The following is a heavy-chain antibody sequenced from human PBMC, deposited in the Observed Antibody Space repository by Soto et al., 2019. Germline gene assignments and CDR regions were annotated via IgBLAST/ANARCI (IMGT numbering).Heavy chain of an antibody. D-gene: IGHD5-18*01. Sequence: SETLSLTCTVSGASINPYYWSWIRQPPGKGLEWIGYIYYSGTTNYNPSLRSRVTISLDTSKNHFSLNLRSVTAADTAVYYCARNVDTTRAYYFDYWGQGMLVTVSS. CDR2: IYYSGTT. CDR1: GASINPYY. V-gene: IGHV4-59*01. CDR3: ARNVDTTRAYYFDY. J-gene: IGHJ4*02.